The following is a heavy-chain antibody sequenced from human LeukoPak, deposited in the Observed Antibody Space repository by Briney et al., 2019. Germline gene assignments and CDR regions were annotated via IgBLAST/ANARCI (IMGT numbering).Heavy chain of an antibody. J-gene: IGHJ5*02. CDR3: AKASITMVRGVPGWFDP. CDR1: GGSINNNH. Sequence: SETLSLTCTVSGGSINNNHWSWIGQPPGKGLEWIGYIYYSGSTNYNPSLKSQVTISVDTSKNQFSLKLSSVTAADTAVYYSAKASITMVRGVPGWFDPWGQGILVTVSS. V-gene: IGHV4-59*08. D-gene: IGHD3-10*01. CDR2: IYYSGST.